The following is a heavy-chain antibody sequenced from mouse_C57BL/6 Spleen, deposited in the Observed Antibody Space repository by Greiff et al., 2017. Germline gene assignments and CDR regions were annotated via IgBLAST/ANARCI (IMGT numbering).Heavy chain of an antibody. V-gene: IGHV1-69*01. Sequence: VQLQQPGAELVMPGASVKLSCKASGYTFTSYWMHWVKQRPGQGLEWIGEIDPSDSYTNYKQKFKGKSTFTVDKSSSTAYMQLSSLTSEDSAVYYCSRAGAVMDYWGQGTSVTVSS. CDR2: IDPSDSYT. J-gene: IGHJ4*01. CDR3: SRAGAVMDY. CDR1: GYTFTSYW.